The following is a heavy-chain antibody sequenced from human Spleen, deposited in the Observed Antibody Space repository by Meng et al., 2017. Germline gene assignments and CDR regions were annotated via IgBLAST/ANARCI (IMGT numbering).Heavy chain of an antibody. J-gene: IGHJ4*02. CDR3: ARGGGNFDY. CDR1: GFSVSNYW. CDR2: MNSDGSST. Sequence: GGSLRLSCAASGFSVSNYWIYWVRQGPGKGLEWVSRMNSDGSSTTYADSVKGRFTISRDNTKNTLYPQMNSLRAEDTAVFYCARGGGNFDYGGQGTLATVSS. D-gene: IGHD2-15*01. V-gene: IGHV3-74*01.